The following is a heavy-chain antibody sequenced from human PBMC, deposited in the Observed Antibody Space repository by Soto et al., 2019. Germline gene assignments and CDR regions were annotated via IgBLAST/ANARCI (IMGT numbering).Heavy chain of an antibody. CDR3: AKENYDYIWGSYRYTGFGYFDY. V-gene: IGHV3-23*01. Sequence: EVQLLESGGGLVQPGGSLRLSCAASGFTFSSDAMSWVRQAPGKGLEWVSTISGSGGSTYYADSVKGRFTISRDNSKNTLYLQMNSLRVEDTAVYYCAKENYDYIWGSYRYTGFGYFDYWGQGTLVTVSS. D-gene: IGHD3-16*02. J-gene: IGHJ4*02. CDR1: GFTFSSDA. CDR2: ISGSGGST.